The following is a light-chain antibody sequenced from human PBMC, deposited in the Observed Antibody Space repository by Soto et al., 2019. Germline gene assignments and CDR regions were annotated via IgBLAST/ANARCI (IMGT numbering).Light chain of an antibody. V-gene: IGKV1-5*03. CDR3: QQYNSYPGT. CDR1: QSISSW. J-gene: IGKJ1*01. CDR2: KAS. Sequence: DIQMTQSPSTLSASVGDRVTIICRASQSISSWLAWYQQKPGKAPKLLIYKASSLESGIPSRFSGSGSGTEFTLTISSLQPDDFATYYCQQYNSYPGTFGQGTKVDIK.